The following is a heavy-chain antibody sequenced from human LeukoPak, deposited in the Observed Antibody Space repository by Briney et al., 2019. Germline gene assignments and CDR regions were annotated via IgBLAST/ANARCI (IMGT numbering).Heavy chain of an antibody. CDR1: GFTFSSDW. J-gene: IGHJ4*02. CDR2: IKQDGSEK. V-gene: IGHV3-7*01. D-gene: IGHD3-3*01. Sequence: PRGSLRLSCAASGFTFSSDWMSCVRQAPGEGLEWVANIKQDGSEKYYVDSVKGRFTISRDNAKNSLYLQMNSLRAEDTAVYYCARGGAIFGVDFDYWGQGTLVTVSS. CDR3: ARGGAIFGVDFDY.